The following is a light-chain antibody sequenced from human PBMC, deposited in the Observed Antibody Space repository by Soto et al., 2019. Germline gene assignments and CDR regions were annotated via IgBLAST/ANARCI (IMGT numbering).Light chain of an antibody. CDR1: QSVFSH. CDR3: VQRTTWPWT. V-gene: IGKV3-11*01. CDR2: DAS. J-gene: IGKJ1*01. Sequence: EIVLTQSPGTLSLSPGERATLSCRTSQSVFSHLAWYQQKPGQAPRLLIYDASNRATGIPARFSGSGSGTDFTLTISSLEPEDFAVYCVQRTTWPWTCGPGSKVEIK.